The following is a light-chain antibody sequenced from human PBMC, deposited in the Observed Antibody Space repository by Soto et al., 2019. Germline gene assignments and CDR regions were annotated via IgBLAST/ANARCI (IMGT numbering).Light chain of an antibody. CDR1: QSVHSN. CDR2: GAS. CDR3: QQSYSTPRT. V-gene: IGKV3-15*01. J-gene: IGKJ1*01. Sequence: EIVMTQSPATLSLSPGETATLSCRASQSVHSNLAWFQQHPGQAPRLLIYGASSRATGIPVRFSGSGSGTDFTLSIGSLQPEDFATYYCQQSYSTPRTFGQGTKVDIK.